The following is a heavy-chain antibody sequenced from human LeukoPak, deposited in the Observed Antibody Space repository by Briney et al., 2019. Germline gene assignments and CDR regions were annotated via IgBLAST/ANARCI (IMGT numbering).Heavy chain of an antibody. V-gene: IGHV1-2*02. CDR1: GYTFTGYY. Sequence: ASVKVSCKASGYTFTGYYMHWVRQAPGQGLEWMGWINPNSGGTNYAQKFQGRVTMTRDTSISTAYMELSRLRSDDTAVYYCARIKKSLFGEPIDYWGQGALVTVSS. CDR3: ARIKKSLFGEPIDY. D-gene: IGHD3-10*02. J-gene: IGHJ4*02. CDR2: INPNSGGT.